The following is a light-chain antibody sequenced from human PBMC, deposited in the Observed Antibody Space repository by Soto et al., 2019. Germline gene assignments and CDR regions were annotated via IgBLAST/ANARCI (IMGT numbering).Light chain of an antibody. CDR3: QQYHNSILM. V-gene: IGKV3D-15*01. Sequence: EIVMTQSPATLSVSPWEIATLSCRASQSVSSNLAWYQQKPGQAPRLLIYGASSRATGIPDRFSGGGSGADFTHTISRLEPEDFGVYYCQQYHNSILMFGQGTKVDIK. J-gene: IGKJ1*01. CDR1: QSVSSN. CDR2: GAS.